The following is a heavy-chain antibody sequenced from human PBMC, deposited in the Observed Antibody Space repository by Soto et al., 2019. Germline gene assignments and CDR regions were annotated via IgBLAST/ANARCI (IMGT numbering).Heavy chain of an antibody. V-gene: IGHV4-34*01. J-gene: IGHJ6*02. Sequence: QVQLQQWGAGLLKPSETLSLTCAVYGGSFSGYYWSWIRQPPGKGLEWIGEINHSGSTNYNPSLKSRVTISVDTSKNQFSLKLSSVTAADTAVYYCARANLQLWPYYYGMDVWGQGTTVTVSS. CDR3: ARANLQLWPYYYGMDV. D-gene: IGHD5-18*01. CDR1: GGSFSGYY. CDR2: INHSGST.